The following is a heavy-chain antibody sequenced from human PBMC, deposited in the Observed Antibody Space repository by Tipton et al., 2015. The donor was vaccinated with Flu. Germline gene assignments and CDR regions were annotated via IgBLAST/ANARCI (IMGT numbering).Heavy chain of an antibody. J-gene: IGHJ4*02. CDR3: ARGGDSSGWYTY. CDR2: INHSGST. Sequence: TLSLTCAVYGGSFSGYYWSWIRQPPGKGLEWIGEINHSGSTNYNPSLKSRVTISVDTSKNQFSLKLSSVTAADTAVYYRARGGDSSGWYTYWGQGTLVTVSS. V-gene: IGHV4-34*01. D-gene: IGHD6-19*01. CDR1: GGSFSGYY.